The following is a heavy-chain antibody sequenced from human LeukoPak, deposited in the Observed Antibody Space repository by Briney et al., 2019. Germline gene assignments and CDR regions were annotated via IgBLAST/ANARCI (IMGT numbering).Heavy chain of an antibody. CDR3: ARVTRGSSSALDYFDY. J-gene: IGHJ4*02. V-gene: IGHV1-69*05. CDR2: IIPIFGTA. CDR1: GGTFISYA. D-gene: IGHD6-6*01. Sequence: SVKVSCKASGGTFISYAISWVRQAPAQGLEWMGGIIPIFGTANYAQKFQGRVTITTDESTSTAYMELSSLRSEDTAVYYCARVTRGSSSALDYFDYWGQGTLVTVTS.